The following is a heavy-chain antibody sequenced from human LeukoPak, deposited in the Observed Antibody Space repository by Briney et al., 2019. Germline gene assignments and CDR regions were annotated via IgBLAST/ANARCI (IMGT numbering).Heavy chain of an antibody. CDR3: ARVPSYPWYMDV. V-gene: IGHV3-7*01. J-gene: IGHJ6*03. CDR2: IKQEGSEK. D-gene: IGHD3-10*01. CDR1: GFTFSSHW. Sequence: GGSLRLSCASSGFTFSSHWMSWVRQAPGKALEWVANIKQEGSEKYYVDSVKGRFTISRDNAKNSLYLQMNSLRAEDTAVYYCARVPSYPWYMDVWGKGTTVTISS.